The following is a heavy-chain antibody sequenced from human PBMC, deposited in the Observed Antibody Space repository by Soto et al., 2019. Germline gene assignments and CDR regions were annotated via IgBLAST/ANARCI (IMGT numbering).Heavy chain of an antibody. D-gene: IGHD6-19*01. CDR1: GFTFSSYA. V-gene: IGHV3-23*01. J-gene: IGHJ6*02. CDR3: AKDTRSGSSGWYDYYYGMDV. CDR2: ISGSGGST. Sequence: GGSLRLSCAASGFTFSSYAMSWVRQAPGKGLEWVSAISGSGGSTYYADSVKGRFTISRDNSKNTLYLQMNSLRAEDTAVYYCAKDTRSGSSGWYDYYYGMDVWGQGTTVTVSS.